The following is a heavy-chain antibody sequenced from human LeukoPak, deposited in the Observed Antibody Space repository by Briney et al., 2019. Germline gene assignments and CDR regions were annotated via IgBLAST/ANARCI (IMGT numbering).Heavy chain of an antibody. D-gene: IGHD3-10*01. CDR3: TRAKVPPRPTWFSS. Sequence: ASVKISCKASRDMLNSDHIHWVRQAPGEGLEWMGVINAGGEDPKFAQNFQVRVDLTWDTSTNTIYMELARLRSEDTAVYYCTRAKVPPRPTWFSSWGQGTLVTVSS. CDR2: INAGGEDP. CDR1: RDMLNSDH. V-gene: IGHV1-46*02. J-gene: IGHJ1*01.